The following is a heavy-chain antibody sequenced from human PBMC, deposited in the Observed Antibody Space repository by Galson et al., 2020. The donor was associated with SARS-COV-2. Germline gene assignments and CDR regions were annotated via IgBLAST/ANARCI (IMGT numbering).Heavy chain of an antibody. CDR1: GFTFSTYA. Sequence: GGSMRISCAASGFTFSTYAMSWVCKAPGKGLEWGSSISTDGLRTYYADSVKGRFTISRDNSKNTLYLQMNTLRAEDTAVYYCAKRSPSSTYYVDYWGQRTLVTVSS. D-gene: IGHD1-26*01. CDR2: ISTDGLRT. CDR3: AKRSPSSTYYVDY. J-gene: IGHJ4*02. V-gene: IGHV3-23*01.